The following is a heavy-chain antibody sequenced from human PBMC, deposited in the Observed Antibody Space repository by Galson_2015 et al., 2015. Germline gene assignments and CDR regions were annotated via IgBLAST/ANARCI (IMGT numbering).Heavy chain of an antibody. Sequence: SLRLSCAASGFTFSTYWMHWVRQAPGKGLEWVSRIKGDGSYTTYADSVKGRFTISRDNAKNTLYLQMNSLSAEDTAVYYCARVWVRSDSTNPFDYSGQGTLVTVSS. CDR3: ARVWVRSDSTNPFDY. CDR2: IKGDGSYT. V-gene: IGHV3-74*01. CDR1: GFTFSTYW. J-gene: IGHJ4*02. D-gene: IGHD1-1*01.